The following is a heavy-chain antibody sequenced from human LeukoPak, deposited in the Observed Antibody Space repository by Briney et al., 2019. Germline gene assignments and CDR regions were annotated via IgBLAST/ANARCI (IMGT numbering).Heavy chain of an antibody. CDR3: ATGAQSEDPYYYYYMDV. CDR1: GYTLTELS. CDR2: FDPEDGET. Sequence: GSSVKVSCKVSGYTLTELSMHWLRQAPGKGLEWMGGFDPEDGETIYAQKFQGRVTMTEDTSTDTAYMELSSLRSEDTAVYYCATGAQSEDPYYYYYMDVWGKGTTVTVSS. V-gene: IGHV1-24*01. J-gene: IGHJ6*03. D-gene: IGHD1-14*01.